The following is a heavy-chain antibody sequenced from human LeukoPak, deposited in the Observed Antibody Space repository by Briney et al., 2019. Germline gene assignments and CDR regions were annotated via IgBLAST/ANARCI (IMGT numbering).Heavy chain of an antibody. V-gene: IGHV1-2*02. CDR2: INPNSGGT. J-gene: IGHJ5*02. D-gene: IGHD2-2*01. Sequence: ASVKVSCTASGYTFTGYYMHWVRQAPGQGLEWMGWINPNSGGTNYAQKFQGRVTMTRDTSISTAYMELSRLRSDDTAVYYCARDRYCSSTSCYGGVENWFDPWGQGTLVTVSS. CDR1: GYTFTGYY. CDR3: ARDRYCSSTSCYGGVENWFDP.